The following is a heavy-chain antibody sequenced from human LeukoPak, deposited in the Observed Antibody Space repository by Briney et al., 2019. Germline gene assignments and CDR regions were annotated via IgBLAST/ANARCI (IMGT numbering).Heavy chain of an antibody. CDR3: ARDLTDYDSSGYSDAFDI. V-gene: IGHV1-46*01. Sequence: ASVKVSCKASGYTFTGYYMHWVRQAPGQGLEWMGIINPSGGSTSYAQKFQGRVTMTRDTSTSTVYMELSSLRSEDTAVYYCARDLTDYDSSGYSDAFDIWGQGTMVTVSS. CDR1: GYTFTGYY. J-gene: IGHJ3*02. CDR2: INPSGGST. D-gene: IGHD3-22*01.